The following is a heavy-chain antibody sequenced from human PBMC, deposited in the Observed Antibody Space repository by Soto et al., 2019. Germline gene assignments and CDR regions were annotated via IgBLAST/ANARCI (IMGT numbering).Heavy chain of an antibody. V-gene: IGHV2-5*01. CDR1: GFSLSTSGVG. Sequence: QITLKESGPTLVRPTQTLTLTCIFSGFSLSTSGVGVGWIRQPPGKSLEWLALIYWYDDKRYNPSLKSRLTLTKNTSKNQGVLTMPNMDPVDTATYDWAHRRARTASRDDAYDVWGQGTLVVVSS. D-gene: IGHD2-21*01. CDR2: IYWYDDK. CDR3: AHRRARTASRDDAYDV. J-gene: IGHJ3*01.